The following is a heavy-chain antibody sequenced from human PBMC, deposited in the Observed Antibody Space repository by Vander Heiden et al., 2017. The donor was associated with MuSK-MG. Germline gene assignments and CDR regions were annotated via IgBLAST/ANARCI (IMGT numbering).Heavy chain of an antibody. J-gene: IGHJ4*02. V-gene: IGHV4-34*01. D-gene: IGHD3-16*02. Sequence: QVQLQQWGAGLLKPSETLSHTCAVYGGSFRGYYWNGIRQPPGKGLEWIGEINHSGSTNYNPSLKSRVTISVDTSKNQFSLKLSSVTAADTAVYYCARRTYYDYVWGSYRFLGYFDYWGQGTLVTVSS. CDR1: GGSFRGYY. CDR2: INHSGST. CDR3: ARRTYYDYVWGSYRFLGYFDY.